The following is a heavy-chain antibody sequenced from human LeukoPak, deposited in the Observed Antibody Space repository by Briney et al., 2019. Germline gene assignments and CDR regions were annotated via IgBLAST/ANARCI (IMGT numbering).Heavy chain of an antibody. CDR2: ISYDGGSK. V-gene: IGHV3-30*18. CDR1: GFTFGSYG. D-gene: IGHD3-22*01. CDR3: AKDMYYYDSSGYLFDY. Sequence: GGSLRLSCAASGFTFGSYGMHWVRQAPGKGLEWVAVISYDGGSKYYADSVKGRFTISRDNSKNTLYLQMNSLRAEDTAVYYCAKDMYYYDSSGYLFDYWGQGTLVTVSS. J-gene: IGHJ4*02.